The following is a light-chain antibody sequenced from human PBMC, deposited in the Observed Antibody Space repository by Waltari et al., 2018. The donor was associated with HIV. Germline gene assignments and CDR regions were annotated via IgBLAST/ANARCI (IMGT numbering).Light chain of an antibody. V-gene: IGLV3-27*01. CDR3: YSAADNIWV. CDR1: FLAKKY. Sequence: SYELTQPSSVSVSPGQTARITCAGEFLAKKYARWFQQKPGQAPVLVIYKDTERPSGIPERFSGSSSGTTVTLTISGAQAEDEADYHCYSAADNIWVFGGGTKLTVL. J-gene: IGLJ3*02. CDR2: KDT.